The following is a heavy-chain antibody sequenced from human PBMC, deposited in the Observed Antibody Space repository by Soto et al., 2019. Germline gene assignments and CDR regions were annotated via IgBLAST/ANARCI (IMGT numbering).Heavy chain of an antibody. CDR1: GYTFTGYY. Sequence: QVQLVQSGAEVKTPGASVRVSCKASGYTFTGYYIHWVREAPGQGLEWMGGINPQTGGTIYGQKFQGRVTLSRDTSINTAYLELSRLRFDDAAVYFCARKRYHVISDGIDVWGQGTPVTVSS. V-gene: IGHV1-2*02. CDR3: ARKRYHVISDGIDV. J-gene: IGHJ6*02. CDR2: INPQTGGT. D-gene: IGHD3-16*02.